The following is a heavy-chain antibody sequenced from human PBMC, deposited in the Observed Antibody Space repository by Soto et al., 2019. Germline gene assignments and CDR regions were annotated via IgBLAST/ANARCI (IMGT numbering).Heavy chain of an antibody. D-gene: IGHD2-2*01. J-gene: IGHJ6*02. Sequence: QIQLVQSGAEVKKPGSSMKVSCKASGSTFSRYSITWVRQAPGHGLEGIGRIIPIFGIASYAQKFQGRVTITADESTSTAYMELSSLRSDDTAVYYCAREDRDRETGLVPAAIDGMDVWGQGTTVTVSS. V-gene: IGHV1-69*08. CDR3: AREDRDRETGLVPAAIDGMDV. CDR1: GSTFSRYS. CDR2: IIPIFGIA.